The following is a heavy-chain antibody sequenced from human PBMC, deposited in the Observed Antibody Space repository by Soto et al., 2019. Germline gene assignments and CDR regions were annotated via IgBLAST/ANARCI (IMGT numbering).Heavy chain of an antibody. CDR3: ARETNDAFDI. CDR2: IWYDGSNK. J-gene: IGHJ3*02. Sequence: PGGSLRVSCAASGFTFSSYGMHWVRQAPGKGLEWVAVIWYDGSNKYYADSVKGRFTISRDNSKNTLYLQMNSLRAEDTAVYYCARETNDAFDIWRQGTMVTVSS. V-gene: IGHV3-33*01. CDR1: GFTFSSYG.